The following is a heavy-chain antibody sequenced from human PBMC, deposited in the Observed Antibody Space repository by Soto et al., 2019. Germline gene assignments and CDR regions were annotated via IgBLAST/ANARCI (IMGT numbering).Heavy chain of an antibody. J-gene: IGHJ5*02. D-gene: IGHD3-9*01. CDR2: IYYSGST. CDR3: ARAYILTGYLFDP. Sequence: QLQLQESGPGLVKPSETLSLTCTVSGGSISSSSYYWGWIRQPPGKGLEWIGSIYYSGSTYYNPSLKSRVTISGDTSKNQFSLKLSSVTAADTAVYYCARAYILTGYLFDPWGQGTLVTVSS. CDR1: GGSISSSSYY. V-gene: IGHV4-39*01.